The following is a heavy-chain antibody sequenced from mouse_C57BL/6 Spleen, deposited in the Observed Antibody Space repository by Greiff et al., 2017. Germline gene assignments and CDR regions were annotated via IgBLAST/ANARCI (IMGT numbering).Heavy chain of an antibody. CDR1: GYTFTDYE. CDR3: TRAYYGSTLDY. J-gene: IGHJ2*01. V-gene: IGHV1-15*01. Sequence: QVQLQQSGAELVRPGASVTLSCKASGYTFTDYEMHWVKQTPVHGLVWIGAIDPETGGTAYNQKFKGKAILTADKSSSTAYMELRSLTSEDSAVYYCTRAYYGSTLDYWGQGSTLTVSS. D-gene: IGHD1-1*01. CDR2: IDPETGGT.